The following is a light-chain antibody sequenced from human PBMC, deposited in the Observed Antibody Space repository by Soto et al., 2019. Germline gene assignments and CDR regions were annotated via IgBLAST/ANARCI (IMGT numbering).Light chain of an antibody. V-gene: IGKV1-33*01. Sequence: DIQMTQSPSSLSASVGDRVTITCQARQDISTYLNWYEQKPGKAPKLLIYDASNLETGVPSRFSRSGSGTDFTLTISSLQPEDSATYYCQQYDNLPLTVGGGTKVEIK. CDR2: DAS. J-gene: IGKJ4*01. CDR1: QDISTY. CDR3: QQYDNLPLT.